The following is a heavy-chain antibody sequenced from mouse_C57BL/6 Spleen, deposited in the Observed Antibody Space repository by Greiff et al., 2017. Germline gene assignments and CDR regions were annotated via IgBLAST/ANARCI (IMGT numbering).Heavy chain of an antibody. CDR3: ARGKGYDGSWFAY. Sequence: EVQLVESEGGLVQPGSSMKLSCTASGFTFSDYYMAWVRQVPEKGLEWVANINYDGSSTYYLDSLKSRFIISRDNAKNILYLQMSSLKSEDTATYYCARGKGYDGSWFAYWGQGTLVTVSA. CDR2: INYDGSST. V-gene: IGHV5-16*01. CDR1: GFTFSDYY. D-gene: IGHD2-14*01. J-gene: IGHJ3*01.